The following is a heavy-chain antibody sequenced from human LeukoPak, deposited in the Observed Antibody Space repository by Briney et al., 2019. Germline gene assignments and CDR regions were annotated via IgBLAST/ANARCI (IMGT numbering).Heavy chain of an antibody. CDR3: ARGNRRLAYYGSGSRLPFDY. CDR2: ITHVGDS. CDR1: GASFSGIY. Sequence: SETLSLTCSVFGASFSGIYWIWIRQPPGKGLEWIGEITHVGDSNYNPSLKSRVTISLDTSKSQFSLKLHSLTAADTAVYYCARGNRRLAYYGSGSRLPFDYWGQGTLVTVSS. D-gene: IGHD3-10*01. V-gene: IGHV4-34*01. J-gene: IGHJ4*02.